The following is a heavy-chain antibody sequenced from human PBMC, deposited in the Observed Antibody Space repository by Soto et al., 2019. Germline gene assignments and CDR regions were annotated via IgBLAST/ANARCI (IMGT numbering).Heavy chain of an antibody. CDR1: GFTFSSYA. V-gene: IGHV3-23*01. Sequence: PGGSLRLSCAASGFTFSSYAMSWVRQAPGKGLEWVSAISGSGGSTYYADSVKGRFTISRDNSKNTLYLQMNSLRAEDTAVYYCAKGRDYDFWSGYRHLRVPAYYYGMDVWGQGTTVTVSS. J-gene: IGHJ6*02. CDR3: AKGRDYDFWSGYRHLRVPAYYYGMDV. CDR2: ISGSGGST. D-gene: IGHD3-3*01.